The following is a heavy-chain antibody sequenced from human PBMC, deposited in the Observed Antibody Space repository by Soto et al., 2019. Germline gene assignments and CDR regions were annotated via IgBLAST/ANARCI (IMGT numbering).Heavy chain of an antibody. CDR1: GFSLSTSGVG. J-gene: IGHJ5*02. D-gene: IGHD3-16*02. Sequence: SGPTLVNPTQTLTLTCTFSGFSLSTSGVGVGWIRQPPGKALEWLALIYWDDDKRYSPSLKSRLTITKDTSKNQVVLTMTNMDPVDTATYYCAHSSTYYDYICGSYRSNWFDPWGQGTLVTVSP. V-gene: IGHV2-5*02. CDR2: IYWDDDK. CDR3: AHSSTYYDYICGSYRSNWFDP.